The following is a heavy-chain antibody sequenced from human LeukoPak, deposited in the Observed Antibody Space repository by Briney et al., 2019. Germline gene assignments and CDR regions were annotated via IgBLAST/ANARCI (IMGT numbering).Heavy chain of an antibody. CDR3: ARDTPQHLKRFDY. Sequence: ASVKVSCKASGYTLDRFGISWVRQAPGQGLEWLGWINPYNGKTIFGEKFQGRVTMTTDTSTSTVYMKLTSLRSDDTAVYFCARDTPQHLKRFDYWGQGTLVTVSS. CDR1: GYTLDRFG. J-gene: IGHJ4*02. CDR2: INPYNGKT. V-gene: IGHV1-18*01.